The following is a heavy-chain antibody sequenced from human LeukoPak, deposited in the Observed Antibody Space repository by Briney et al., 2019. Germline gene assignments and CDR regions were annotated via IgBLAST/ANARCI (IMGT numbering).Heavy chain of an antibody. CDR3: AREAPAVTIYDY. V-gene: IGHV3-21*01. CDR1: GFTFSSYS. J-gene: IGHJ4*02. Sequence: GGSLRLSCAASGFTFSSYSMNWVRQAPGKRLEWVSSISSSSSYIYYADSVKGRFTISRDNAKNSLYLQMNSLRAEDTAVYYCAREAPAVTIYDYWGQGTLVTVSS. CDR2: ISSSSSYI. D-gene: IGHD4-17*01.